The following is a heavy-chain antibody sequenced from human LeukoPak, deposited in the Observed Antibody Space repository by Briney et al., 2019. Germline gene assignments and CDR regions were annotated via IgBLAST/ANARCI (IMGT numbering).Heavy chain of an antibody. J-gene: IGHJ4*02. Sequence: SQTLSLTCAISGDSVSSNSAAWNWYRQSPSRGLEWLGRTYYRSRWYNDYAVSVQSRLTVNPDTSKNQFSLQLNSVTPEDTAVHYCARHTAATGAADSWGQGTLVTVPS. CDR3: ARHTAATGAADS. D-gene: IGHD6-13*01. V-gene: IGHV6-1*01. CDR1: GDSVSSNSAA. CDR2: TYYRSRWYN.